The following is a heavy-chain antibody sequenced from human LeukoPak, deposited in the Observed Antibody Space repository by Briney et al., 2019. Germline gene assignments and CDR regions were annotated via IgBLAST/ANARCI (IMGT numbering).Heavy chain of an antibody. J-gene: IGHJ4*02. CDR2: IRYDGRNI. D-gene: IGHD3-22*01. CDR3: AKDYRFGYDSSGYYFDYFDY. V-gene: IGHV3-30*02. Sequence: GGSLRLSCAASSFTFRSYGMHWVRQAPGKGLEWVAFIRYDGRNIYYADSVKGRFTIFRDDSKNTLYLQMNSLRAEDTAVYYCAKDYRFGYDSSGYYFDYFDYWGQGTLVTVSS. CDR1: SFTFRSYG.